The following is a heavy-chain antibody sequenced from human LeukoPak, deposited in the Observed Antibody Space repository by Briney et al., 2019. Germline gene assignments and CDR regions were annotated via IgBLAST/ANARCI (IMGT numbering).Heavy chain of an antibody. CDR1: GFTFSSYG. D-gene: IGHD6-19*01. V-gene: IGHV3-48*03. Sequence: GGSLRLSCAASGFTFSSYGMNWVRQAPGKGLEWVSYISRSGSTMYYADSVKGRFTISRDNAKNSLYLQMNSLKAEDTAVYYCAGGSDWYKVFDYWGQGTLVTVSS. CDR2: ISRSGSTM. CDR3: AGGSDWYKVFDY. J-gene: IGHJ4*02.